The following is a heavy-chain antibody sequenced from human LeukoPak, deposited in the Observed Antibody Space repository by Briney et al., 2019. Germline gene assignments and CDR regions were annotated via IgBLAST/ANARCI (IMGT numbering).Heavy chain of an antibody. D-gene: IGHD2-2*02. CDR3: ARGRYCSSTSCYIGPNRDKKFDC. V-gene: IGHV4-34*01. CDR1: GGSFSGYY. CDR2: INHSGRT. Sequence: PSETLSLTCAVYGGSFSGYYWSWIRQPPGKGLEWIGEINHSGRTNYNPSLKSRVTISVNTAKNLFSLKLSSVTAADTAVYYCARGRYCSSTSCYIGPNRDKKFDCWGQGTLVTVSS. J-gene: IGHJ4*02.